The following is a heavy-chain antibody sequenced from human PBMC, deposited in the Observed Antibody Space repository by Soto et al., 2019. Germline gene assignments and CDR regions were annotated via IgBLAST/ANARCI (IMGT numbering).Heavy chain of an antibody. V-gene: IGHV4-34*01. J-gene: IGHJ6*02. CDR2: IDHIGST. D-gene: IGHD3-3*01. CDR1: GGSFSGYY. CDR3: ARVKAMGRITIFGVVIGPRGDYYYGMDV. Sequence: SETLSLSCTVYGGSFSGYYWSWLLHPPCRGVWWIWEIDHIGSTNYSPSLKSRVTISVDTSKNXFSLKLSSVTAADTAVYYCARVKAMGRITIFGVVIGPRGDYYYGMDVWGQGTTVTVS.